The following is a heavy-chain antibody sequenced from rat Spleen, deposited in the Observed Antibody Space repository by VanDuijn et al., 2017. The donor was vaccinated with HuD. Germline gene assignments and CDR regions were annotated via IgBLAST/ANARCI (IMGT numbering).Heavy chain of an antibody. CDR2: INYDGSNI. CDR3: ARKGYYSALFDY. J-gene: IGHJ2*01. Sequence: EVQLVESGGGLVQPGRSLKLSCAASGFTISDYYMAWVRQAPTKGLEWVATINYDGSNIYYRDSVKGRFTISRDNVKSTLYLQMDSLRSEDTATYYCARKGYYSALFDYWGQGVMVTVSS. CDR1: GFTISDYY. V-gene: IGHV5S10*01. D-gene: IGHD1-1*01.